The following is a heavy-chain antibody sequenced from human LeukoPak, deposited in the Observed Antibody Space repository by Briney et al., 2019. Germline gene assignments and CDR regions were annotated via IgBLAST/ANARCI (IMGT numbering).Heavy chain of an antibody. CDR1: GYTFTSYY. Sequence: SVKVSCKASGYTFTSYYMHWVRQAPGQGLEWMGGIIPIFGTANYAQKFQGRVTITADESTSTAYMELSSLRSEDTAVYYCARDIYQINWFDPWGQGTLVTVSS. J-gene: IGHJ5*02. D-gene: IGHD2/OR15-2a*01. CDR2: IIPIFGTA. V-gene: IGHV1-69*13. CDR3: ARDIYQINWFDP.